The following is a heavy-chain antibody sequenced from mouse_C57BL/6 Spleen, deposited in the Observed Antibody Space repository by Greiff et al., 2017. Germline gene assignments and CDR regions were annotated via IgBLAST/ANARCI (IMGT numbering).Heavy chain of an antibody. Sequence: QVQLKQPGAELVMPGASVKLSCKASGYTFTSYWMHWVKQRPGPGLAWIGEIDPSDSYTNYNQKFKGKYTFTVDKSSSTAYMQLSSLTSEDFAVYYCAIIPFYYGSSYWYFDVWGTGTTVTVSS. D-gene: IGHD1-1*01. J-gene: IGHJ1*03. CDR1: GYTFTSYW. CDR2: IDPSDSYT. CDR3: AIIPFYYGSSYWYFDV. V-gene: IGHV1-69*01.